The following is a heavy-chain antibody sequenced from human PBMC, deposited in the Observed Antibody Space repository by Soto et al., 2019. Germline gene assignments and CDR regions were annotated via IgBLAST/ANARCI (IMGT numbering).Heavy chain of an antibody. CDR3: ARGPPDSDSDY. Sequence: QVQLVQSGAEVKKPGSSVKVSYKASGGTFSSYTISWVRQAPGQGLEWMGRIIPILGIANYAQKFQGRVTITADKSTSTAYMELSSLRSEDTAVYYCARGPPDSDSDYWGQGTLVTVSS. CDR1: GGTFSSYT. D-gene: IGHD3-10*01. V-gene: IGHV1-69*02. CDR2: IIPILGIA. J-gene: IGHJ4*02.